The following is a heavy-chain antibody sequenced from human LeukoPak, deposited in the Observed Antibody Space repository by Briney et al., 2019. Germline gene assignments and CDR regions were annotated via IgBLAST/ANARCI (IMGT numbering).Heavy chain of an antibody. Sequence: ASVKVSCKASGYTFTSYAMHWVRQAPGQRLEWMGWINAGNGNTKYSQKFQGRVSITRDTSASTAYMELSSLRSEDTAVYYCAGPSGYSSGWGFDYWGQGTLVTVSS. CDR3: AGPSGYSSGWGFDY. D-gene: IGHD6-19*01. CDR2: INAGNGNT. CDR1: GYTFTSYA. V-gene: IGHV1-3*01. J-gene: IGHJ4*02.